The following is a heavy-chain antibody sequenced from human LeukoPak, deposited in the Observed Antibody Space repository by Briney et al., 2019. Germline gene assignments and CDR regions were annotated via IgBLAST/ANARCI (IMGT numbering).Heavy chain of an antibody. CDR1: GGSFSGYY. J-gene: IGHJ6*03. CDR2: INHSGST. D-gene: IGHD6-13*01. V-gene: IGHV4-34*01. CDR3: ARGGPGIAARRNYYMDV. Sequence: SETLSLTCAVYGGSFSGYYWSWIRQPPGKGLEWIGEINHSGSTNYNPSLKSRVTISVDTSKNQFSLKLSSVTAADTAVYYCARGGPGIAARRNYYMDVWGKGTTVTASS.